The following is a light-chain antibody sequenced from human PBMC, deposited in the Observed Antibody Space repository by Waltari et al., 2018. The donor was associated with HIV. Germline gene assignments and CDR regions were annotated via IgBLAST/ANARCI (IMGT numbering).Light chain of an antibody. V-gene: IGLV1-44*01. CDR1: SSTVGSTT. CDR3: AVWDDSLNAYV. CDR2: NTD. J-gene: IGLJ1*01. Sequence: QSVLTQPPSSSGTPGQRLPISCSGSSSTVGSTTVNWYQHLPGAAPKLLILNTDERPSGVPDRFSGSKSGTSASLAISGLQSEDEADYYCAVWDDSLNAYVFGTGTTVTVL.